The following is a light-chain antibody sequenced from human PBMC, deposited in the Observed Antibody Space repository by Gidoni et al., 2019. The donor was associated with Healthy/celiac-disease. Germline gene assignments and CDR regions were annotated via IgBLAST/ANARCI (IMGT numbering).Light chain of an antibody. V-gene: IGKV1-9*01. J-gene: IGKJ5*01. Sequence: DIQFTQSPSFLSASVGDRVTITCWASQGISSYLAWYQQKPGKAPKLLIYAASTLQSGVPSRFSGSGSGTEFTLTISSLQPEDFATYYCQQLNSYPPAFGQGTRLEIK. CDR3: QQLNSYPPA. CDR1: QGISSY. CDR2: AAS.